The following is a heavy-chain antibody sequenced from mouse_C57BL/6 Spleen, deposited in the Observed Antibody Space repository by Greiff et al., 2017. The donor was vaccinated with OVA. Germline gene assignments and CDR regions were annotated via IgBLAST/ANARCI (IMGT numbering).Heavy chain of an antibody. Sequence: VQLQQSGAELVKPGASVKISCKASGYAFSSYWMNWVKQRPGKGLEWIGQIYPGDGDTNYNGKFKGKATLTADKSSSTAYMQLSSLTSEDAAVYFCAIYGGYYGSSLDYWGQGTTLTVSS. D-gene: IGHD1-1*01. V-gene: IGHV1-80*01. J-gene: IGHJ2*01. CDR1: GYAFSSYW. CDR3: AIYGGYYGSSLDY. CDR2: IYPGDGDT.